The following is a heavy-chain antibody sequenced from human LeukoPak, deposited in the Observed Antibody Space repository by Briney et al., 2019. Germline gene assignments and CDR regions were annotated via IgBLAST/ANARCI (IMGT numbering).Heavy chain of an antibody. CDR2: ISGSGGST. D-gene: IGHD1-1*01. V-gene: IGHV3-23*01. CDR3: AKDFLDNRERPYYMDV. Sequence: GGSLRLSCAASGFTFSSYWMHWVRQAPGKGLEWVSGISGSGGSTHHADSVKGRFTISRDNSKNTLYLQMNSLGAEDTAVYYCAKDFLDNRERPYYMDVWGKGTTVTVSS. CDR1: GFTFSSYW. J-gene: IGHJ6*03.